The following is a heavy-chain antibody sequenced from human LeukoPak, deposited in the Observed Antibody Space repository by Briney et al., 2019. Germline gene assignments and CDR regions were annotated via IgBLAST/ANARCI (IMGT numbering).Heavy chain of an antibody. CDR1: GFTFSSYG. V-gene: IGHV3-30*18. J-gene: IGHJ4*02. CDR2: ISYDGSNN. Sequence: PGRSLTLSCTASGFTFSSYGMHWVRHAPGKGLEWVAVISYDGSNNYYADSVKGRLTISRDNSKNTLYMQMNRLRAEDTAVYYCAKDLLTQWWLEQSSPDNWGPGTLVTVSS. D-gene: IGHD1/OR15-1a*01. CDR3: AKDLLTQWWLEQSSPDN.